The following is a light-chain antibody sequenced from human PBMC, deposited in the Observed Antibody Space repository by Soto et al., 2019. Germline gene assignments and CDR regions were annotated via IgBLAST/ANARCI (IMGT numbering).Light chain of an antibody. V-gene: IGLV2-8*01. CDR1: SSDVGGYNY. J-gene: IGLJ1*01. Sequence: HSVLTQPPSASGSPGQSVTISCTGTSSDVGGYNYVSWYQQHPGKAPKLMIYEVSKRPSGVPDRFSGSKSGNTASLTVSGLQAEDEADYYCSSYAGNLYVFGTGTKLTVL. CDR3: SSYAGNLYV. CDR2: EVS.